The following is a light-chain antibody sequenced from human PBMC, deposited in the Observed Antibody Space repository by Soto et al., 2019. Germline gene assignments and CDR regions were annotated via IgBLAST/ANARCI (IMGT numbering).Light chain of an antibody. V-gene: IGLV1-40*01. CDR1: SSNIGAGYD. CDR2: GNS. Sequence: QSVLTQPPSVSGAPGQRVTISCTGSSSNIGAGYDVHWYQQLPGTAPKLLIYGNSNRPSGVPDRSSGSKSGTSASLAITGLLAYDEACYCCQSYDSSLSGSNVCGTGTKLPVL. J-gene: IGLJ1*01. CDR3: QSYDSSLSGSNV.